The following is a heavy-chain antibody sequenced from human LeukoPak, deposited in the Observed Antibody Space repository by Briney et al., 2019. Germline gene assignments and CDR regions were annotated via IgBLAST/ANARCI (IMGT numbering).Heavy chain of an antibody. CDR2: IRYDGSNK. CDR3: AKDPHYDSSGYYYYYYYMDV. CDR1: GFTFGDNY. J-gene: IGHJ6*03. D-gene: IGHD3-22*01. Sequence: GGSLRLSCAASGFTFGDNYMSWIRQAPGKGLEWVAFIRYDGSNKYYADSVKGRFTISRDNSKNTLYLQMNSLRAEDTAVYYCAKDPHYDSSGYYYYYYYMDVWGKGTTVTVSS. V-gene: IGHV3-30*02.